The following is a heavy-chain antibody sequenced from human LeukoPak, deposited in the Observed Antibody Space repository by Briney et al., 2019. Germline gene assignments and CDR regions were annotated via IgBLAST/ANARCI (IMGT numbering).Heavy chain of an antibody. D-gene: IGHD7-27*01. Sequence: GGSLRLSCAASGFTFSSYAMHWVRQAPGKGLEWVAVISYDGSNKYYADSVKGRFTVSRDNSKNTVYLQMNSLRGDDTAIYYCAKDGQTGEWELEHWGQGTLVTVSS. J-gene: IGHJ1*01. CDR3: AKDGQTGEWELEH. CDR2: ISYDGSNK. V-gene: IGHV3-30-3*01. CDR1: GFTFSSYA.